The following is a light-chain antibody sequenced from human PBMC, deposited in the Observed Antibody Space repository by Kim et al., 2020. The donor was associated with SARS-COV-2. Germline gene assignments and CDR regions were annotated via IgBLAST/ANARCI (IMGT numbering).Light chain of an antibody. Sequence: DIQMTQSPSSLSASVGDRVTITCRASQRISSYLNWYQQQPGIAPKLLIYAASSLQSGVPSRFSGSGSGTDFTLTISSLQPEDFATYYCQQTYSASRTFGQGTKVDIK. J-gene: IGKJ1*01. V-gene: IGKV1-39*01. CDR3: QQTYSASRT. CDR2: AAS. CDR1: QRISSY.